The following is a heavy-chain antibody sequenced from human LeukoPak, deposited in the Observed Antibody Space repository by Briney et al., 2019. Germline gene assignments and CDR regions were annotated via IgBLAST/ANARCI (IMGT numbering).Heavy chain of an antibody. CDR2: IKTDGSAT. Sequence: PGGSLRLSCAASEFTFSNYWMHWVRQVPGKGLVRVSRIKTDGSATSYADSVRGRFTISRDNAKNTLYLQMNSLRVEDTAVYFCARDPHNYDNGRYQDALDMWGQGTMVTVSS. V-gene: IGHV3-74*01. J-gene: IGHJ3*02. CDR1: EFTFSNYW. CDR3: ARDPHNYDNGRYQDALDM. D-gene: IGHD3-22*01.